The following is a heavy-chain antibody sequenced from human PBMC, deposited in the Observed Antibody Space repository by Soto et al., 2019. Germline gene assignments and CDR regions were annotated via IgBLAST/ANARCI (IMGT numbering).Heavy chain of an antibody. D-gene: IGHD3-10*01. CDR2: ISWNSGSI. Sequence: EVQLVESGGGLVQPGRSLRLSCAASGFTFDDYAMHWVRQAPGKGLEWVSGISWNSGSIGYADSVKGRFTISRDNAKNSLYLQMNSLRAEDTALYYCAKGTLIRGENWFDPWGQGTLVTVSS. V-gene: IGHV3-9*01. CDR1: GFTFDDYA. J-gene: IGHJ5*02. CDR3: AKGTLIRGENWFDP.